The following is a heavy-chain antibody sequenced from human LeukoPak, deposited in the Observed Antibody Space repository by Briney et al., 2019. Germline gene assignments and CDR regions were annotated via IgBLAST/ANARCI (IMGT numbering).Heavy chain of an antibody. CDR2: INHSGST. D-gene: IGHD3-10*01. Sequence: SETLPLTCAVSGGSFSGYYWSWIRQPPGKGLEWIGEINHSGSTNYNPSLKSRVTISVDRSKNQFSLKLSSVTAADTAVYYCARVRYYGSGSYYTFDYWGQGTLVTVSS. J-gene: IGHJ4*02. CDR3: ARVRYYGSGSYYTFDY. V-gene: IGHV4-34*01. CDR1: GGSFSGYY.